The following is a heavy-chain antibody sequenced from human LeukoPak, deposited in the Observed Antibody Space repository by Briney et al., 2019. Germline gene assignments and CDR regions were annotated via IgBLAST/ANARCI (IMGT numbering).Heavy chain of an antibody. CDR2: ISYDGSNK. V-gene: IGHV3-30*04. Sequence: GGSLRLSCAASGFTFSSYAMHWVRQAPGKGLEWVAVISYDGSNKYYADSVKGRFTISRDNSKNTLYLQMNSLRAEDTAVYYCARDEGIAVAGTWDYWGQGTLVTVSS. J-gene: IGHJ4*02. D-gene: IGHD6-19*01. CDR1: GFTFSSYA. CDR3: ARDEGIAVAGTWDY.